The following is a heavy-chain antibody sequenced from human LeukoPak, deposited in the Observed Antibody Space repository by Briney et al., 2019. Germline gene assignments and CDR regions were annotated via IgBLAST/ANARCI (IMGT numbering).Heavy chain of an antibody. D-gene: IGHD3-22*01. Sequence: PGGSLRLSCAASGFTFSNAWMSWVRQAPGKGLEWVGRIKSKTDGGTTDYAAPVKGRFTISRDDSKNTLYLQMNSLKTEDTAVYYCTTGPAYYYDSSGYLAFDIWGQGTMVTVSS. J-gene: IGHJ3*02. CDR3: TTGPAYYYDSSGYLAFDI. CDR2: IKSKTDGGTT. V-gene: IGHV3-15*01. CDR1: GFTFSNAW.